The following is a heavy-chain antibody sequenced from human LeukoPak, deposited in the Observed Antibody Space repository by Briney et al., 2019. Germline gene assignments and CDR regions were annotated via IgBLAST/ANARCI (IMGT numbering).Heavy chain of an antibody. Sequence: GGSLRLSCVASGFTFSNYWMSWVRQAPGKGLECVANIKEDGSEKYYVDSVKGRFTISRDNAKNSLYLQMNSLRAEDTAVYYCASVWDVGYWGQGTLVTVSS. D-gene: IGHD2-8*01. CDR3: ASVWDVGY. J-gene: IGHJ4*02. CDR2: IKEDGSEK. CDR1: GFTFSNYW. V-gene: IGHV3-7*01.